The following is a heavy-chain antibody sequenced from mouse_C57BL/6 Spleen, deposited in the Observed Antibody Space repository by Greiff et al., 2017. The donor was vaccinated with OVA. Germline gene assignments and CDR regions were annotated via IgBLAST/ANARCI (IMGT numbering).Heavy chain of an antibody. D-gene: IGHD1-1*02. CDR2: ISYDGSN. CDR3: ARGGYLDY. CDR1: GYSITSGYY. J-gene: IGHJ2*01. Sequence: EVQLVESGPGLVKPSQSLSLTCSVTGYSITSGYYWNWIRQFPGNKLEWMGYISYDGSNNYNPSLKNRISITRDTSKNQFFLKLNSVTTEDTATYYCARGGYLDYWGQGTTLTVSS. V-gene: IGHV3-6*01.